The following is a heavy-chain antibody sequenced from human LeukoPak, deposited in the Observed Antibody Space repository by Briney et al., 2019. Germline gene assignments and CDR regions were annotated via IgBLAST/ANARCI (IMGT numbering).Heavy chain of an antibody. Sequence: ASVKVSCKASGYTFTSYGISWVRQAPGQGLEWMGWINTYNGNTKYVQKLQGRVTMTTDTSTSTAYMELRSLRSDDTAVYYCAIDPGDGFDYWGQGTLVTVSS. V-gene: IGHV1-18*01. J-gene: IGHJ4*02. D-gene: IGHD4-17*01. CDR3: AIDPGDGFDY. CDR1: GYTFTSYG. CDR2: INTYNGNT.